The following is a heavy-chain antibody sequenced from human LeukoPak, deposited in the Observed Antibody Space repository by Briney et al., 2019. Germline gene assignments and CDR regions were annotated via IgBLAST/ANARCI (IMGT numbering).Heavy chain of an antibody. CDR2: ISAYNGNT. Sequence: ASVKVSCEASGYTFTSYGISWVRQAPGQGLEWMGWISAYNGNTNYAQKLLGRVTMTTDTSTSTAYMELRSLRSDDTAVYYCASATPSDTDYYGMDVWGQGTTVTVSS. CDR1: GYTFTSYG. J-gene: IGHJ6*02. CDR3: ASATPSDTDYYGMDV. V-gene: IGHV1-18*01. D-gene: IGHD2-2*01.